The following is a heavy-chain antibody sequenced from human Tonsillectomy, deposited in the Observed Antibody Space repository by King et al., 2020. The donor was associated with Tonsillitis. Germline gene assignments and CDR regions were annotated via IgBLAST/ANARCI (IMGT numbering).Heavy chain of an antibody. CDR2: IYYSGST. V-gene: IGHV4-59*01. D-gene: IGHD6-19*01. CDR3: ARERNGQWLDY. Sequence: LQLQESGPGLVKPSETLSLTCTVSGGSISSYYWSWIRQPPGKGLEWIGYIYYSGSTNYNPSLKSRVTISVDTSKNQFSLKLSSVTAADTAVYYCARERNGQWLDYWGQGTLVTVSS. CDR1: GGSISSYY. J-gene: IGHJ4*02.